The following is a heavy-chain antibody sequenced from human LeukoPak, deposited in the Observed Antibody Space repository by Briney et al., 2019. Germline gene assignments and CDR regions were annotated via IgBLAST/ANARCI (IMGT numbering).Heavy chain of an antibody. CDR1: GYTLTGYY. CDR2: INPNSGDT. CDR3: AKNPYEYCFDY. V-gene: IGHV1-2*02. Sequence: GASAKVSCKASGYTLTGYYMHWLRQAPGQGLEWMGWINPNSGDTNYAQKFQGRVTMTRDTSISTAYMELSRLTSDDTAVYYCAKNPYEYCFDYWGQGTLVTVSS. D-gene: IGHD5-12*01. J-gene: IGHJ4*02.